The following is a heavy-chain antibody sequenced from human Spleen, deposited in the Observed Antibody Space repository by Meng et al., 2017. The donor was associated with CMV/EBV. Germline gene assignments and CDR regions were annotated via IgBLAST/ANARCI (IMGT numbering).Heavy chain of an antibody. CDR1: GGSFSGYY. J-gene: IGHJ4*02. V-gene: IGHV4-34*01. D-gene: IGHD3-22*01. Sequence: SETLSLTCAVYGGSFSGYYWSWIRQPPGKGLEWIGEINHSGSTNYNPSLKSRVTISVDTSKNQFSLKLSSVTAADTAVYYCAREPSRDYDSSGPPIRDFDYWGQGTLVTVSS. CDR3: AREPSRDYDSSGPPIRDFDY. CDR2: INHSGST.